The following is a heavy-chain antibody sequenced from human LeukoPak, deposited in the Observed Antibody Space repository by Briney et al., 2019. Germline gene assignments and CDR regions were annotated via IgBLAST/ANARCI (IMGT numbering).Heavy chain of an antibody. CDR3: ARDLAPLGIGEYYFDY. Sequence: GGSLRLSCAASGFTFTSYSMNWVRQAPGKGLEWVSSISSSSSYIYYADSVKGRFTISRDNAKNSLYLQMNSLRAEDTAVYYCARDLAPLGIGEYYFDYWGQGTLVTVSS. CDR2: ISSSSSYI. V-gene: IGHV3-21*01. CDR1: GFTFTSYS. D-gene: IGHD3-16*01. J-gene: IGHJ4*02.